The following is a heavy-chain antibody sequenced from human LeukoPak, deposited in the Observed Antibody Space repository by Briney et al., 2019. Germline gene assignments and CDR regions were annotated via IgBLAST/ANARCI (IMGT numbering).Heavy chain of an antibody. D-gene: IGHD3-3*01. CDR1: GGSISSSSYY. CDR3: ARLGKVFGVVITYYYGMDV. CDR2: IYYSGST. V-gene: IGHV4-39*01. Sequence: SETLSLTCTVSGGSISSSSYYWGWISQPPGKGLEWIGSIYYSGSTYYNPSLKSRVTISVDTSKNQFSLKLSSVTAADTAVYYCARLGKVFGVVITYYYGMDVWGQGTTVTVSS. J-gene: IGHJ6*02.